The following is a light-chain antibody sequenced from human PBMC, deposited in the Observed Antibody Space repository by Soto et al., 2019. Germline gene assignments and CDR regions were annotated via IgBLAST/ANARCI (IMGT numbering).Light chain of an antibody. CDR3: QQYGTSPNT. CDR1: QSVTSRS. J-gene: IGKJ2*01. Sequence: EIVLTQSPGTLSLSPGERATLSCRASQSVTSRSLAWYQQKPGQAPRLLIYGASSRATGIPDRFSGSGSGTDLTLTISRLEPEDFAVYYCQQYGTSPNTFGQGTKLEIK. CDR2: GAS. V-gene: IGKV3-20*01.